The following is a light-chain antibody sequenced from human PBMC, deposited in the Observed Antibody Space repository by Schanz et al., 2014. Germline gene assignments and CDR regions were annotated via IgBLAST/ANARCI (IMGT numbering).Light chain of an antibody. V-gene: IGKV3-15*01. J-gene: IGKJ1*01. Sequence: EIVMTQSPATLSVSPGERVTLSCRASQSVSSNLAWYQQRPGQAPRLLIYGASTRATGVAARISGGGSGTEFTLTISSLQSEDFAVYYCQQYNKWPPGTFGQGTKVEIK. CDR2: GAS. CDR1: QSVSSN. CDR3: QQYNKWPPGT.